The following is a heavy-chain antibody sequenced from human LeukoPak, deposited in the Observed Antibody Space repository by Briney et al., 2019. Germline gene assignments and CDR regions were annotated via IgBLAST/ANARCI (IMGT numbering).Heavy chain of an antibody. V-gene: IGHV3-33*01. CDR2: IWYDGSNK. CDR1: GFTFSSYG. D-gene: IGHD2-2*01. J-gene: IGHJ6*02. Sequence: PGRSRRLSCAASGFTFSSYGMHWVRQAPGKGLEWVAVIWYDGSNKYYADSVKGRFTISRDNSKNTLYLQMNSLRAEDTAVYYCARDHYCSSTSCYGGPGYYYGMDVWGQGTTVTVSS. CDR3: ARDHYCSSTSCYGGPGYYYGMDV.